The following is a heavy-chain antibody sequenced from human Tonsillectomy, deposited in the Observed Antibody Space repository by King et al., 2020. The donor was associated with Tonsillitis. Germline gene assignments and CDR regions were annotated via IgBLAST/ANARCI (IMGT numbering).Heavy chain of an antibody. CDR2: VYQSGSS. V-gene: IGHV4-39*01. CDR3: ARQRDYGTGDFDY. Sequence: QLQESGPGLVKPSETLSLTCSVSGGSIMTSSYYWAWIRQPPGQGLEWIGSVYQSGSSYDNPSLKSRLTISVDLSKNQFSLELTSMTAADTAVYYCARQRDYGTGDFDYWGQGTLVTVSS. J-gene: IGHJ4*02. CDR1: GGSIMTSSYY. D-gene: IGHD4-17*01.